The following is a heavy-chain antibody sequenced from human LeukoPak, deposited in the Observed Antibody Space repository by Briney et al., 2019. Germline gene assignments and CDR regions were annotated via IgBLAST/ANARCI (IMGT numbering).Heavy chain of an antibody. J-gene: IGHJ4*02. D-gene: IGHD2-8*02. CDR2: IKSKTDGGTT. Sequence: GGSLRLSCAASGFTFSNAWMSWVRQAPGKGLEWVGRIKSKTDGGTTDYAAPVKGRFTISRDDSKNTLYLQMNSLKTEDTAVYYCTSELVKPNPCFDYWGQGTLVTVSS. CDR3: TSELVKPNPCFDY. CDR1: GFTFSNAW. V-gene: IGHV3-15*01.